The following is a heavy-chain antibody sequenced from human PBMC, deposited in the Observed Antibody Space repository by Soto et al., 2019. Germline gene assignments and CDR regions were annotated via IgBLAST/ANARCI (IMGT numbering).Heavy chain of an antibody. J-gene: IGHJ6*02. CDR1: GLILDIQC. D-gene: IGHD2-21*01. CDR2: INSDGTIS. V-gene: IGHV3-74*01. Sequence: GGSLRLSCAASGLILDIQCVNWVRQAPGEGPEWLSGINSDGTISSYADSVKGRFTISRDNARNTLSLQMNSLRADDTAVYYCARLSGDHSAFFSYGMDAWGQGTTVTVSS. CDR3: ARLSGDHSAFFSYGMDA.